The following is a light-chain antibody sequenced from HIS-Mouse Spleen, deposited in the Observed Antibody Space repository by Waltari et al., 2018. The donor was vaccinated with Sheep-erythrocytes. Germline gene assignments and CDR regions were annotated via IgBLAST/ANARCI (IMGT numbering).Light chain of an antibody. Sequence: SSELTQDPAVSVALGQTVRITCQGDSLRSYYASWYQQKPGQAPVLVIYGKNNRPSVIPDRFYGSSSGNTASLTITGDQAEDEADYYCNSRDSSGNHWVFGGGTKLTVL. CDR2: GKN. V-gene: IGLV3-19*01. CDR3: NSRDSSGNHWV. J-gene: IGLJ3*02. CDR1: SLRSYY.